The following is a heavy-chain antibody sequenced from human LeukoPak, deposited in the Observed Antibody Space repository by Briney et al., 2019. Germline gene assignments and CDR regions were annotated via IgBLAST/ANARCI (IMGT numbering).Heavy chain of an antibody. D-gene: IGHD6-13*01. Sequence: SCKASGGTFSSYAMHWVRQAPGKGLEWVAVISYDGSNKYYADSVKGRFTISRDNSKDTLYLQMNSLRAEDTAVYYCARDPPRAAAGSYFDYWGQGTLVTVSS. CDR1: GGTFSSYA. V-gene: IGHV3-30-3*01. J-gene: IGHJ4*02. CDR2: ISYDGSNK. CDR3: ARDPPRAAAGSYFDY.